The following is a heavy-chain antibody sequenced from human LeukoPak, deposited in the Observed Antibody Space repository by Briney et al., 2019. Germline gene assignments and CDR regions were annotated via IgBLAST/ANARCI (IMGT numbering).Heavy chain of an antibody. CDR3: ARETVNTARVAYYYSGMDS. Sequence: SETLSLTCTVSGDSISSYTYYWGWIRQPPGKGLEWIGSIYYSGSTYYNPSLKSRVTISVDTSKNQFSLKLSSVTAADTAVYYCARETVNTARVAYYYSGMDSWGQGTTVTASS. CDR1: GDSISSYTYY. V-gene: IGHV4-39*07. D-gene: IGHD4-17*01. J-gene: IGHJ6*01. CDR2: IYYSGST.